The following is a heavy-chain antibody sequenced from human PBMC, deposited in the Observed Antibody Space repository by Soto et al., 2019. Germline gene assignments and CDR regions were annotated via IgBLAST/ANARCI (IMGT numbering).Heavy chain of an antibody. CDR3: AKWNSRGYCSRTSCYSHFTDNWFDP. CDR2: ISGGGGST. V-gene: IGHV3-23*01. D-gene: IGHD2-2*02. J-gene: IGHJ5*02. Sequence: HPGGSLRLSCAASGFNFSNYAMNWVRQAPGKGLEWVSGISGGGGSTYYGDSVKGRFTISRDNSKNTLYLQMNSLRADDTAVYYCAKWNSRGYCSRTSCYSHFTDNWFDPWGQGTLVTVSS. CDR1: GFNFSNYA.